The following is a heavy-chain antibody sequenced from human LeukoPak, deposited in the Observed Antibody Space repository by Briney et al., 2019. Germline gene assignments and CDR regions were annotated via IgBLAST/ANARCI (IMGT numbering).Heavy chain of an antibody. Sequence: SETLSLTCTVSGGSISSSSYYWGWIRQPPGKGLEWIGSIYYSGSTYYNPSLKSRVTISVDTSKNQFSLKLSSVTAADTAVYYCARSSYYYDSSGYLLLFDYWGQGTLVTVSS. CDR3: ARSSYYYDSSGYLLLFDY. V-gene: IGHV4-39*01. CDR1: GGSISSSSYY. J-gene: IGHJ4*02. D-gene: IGHD3-22*01. CDR2: IYYSGST.